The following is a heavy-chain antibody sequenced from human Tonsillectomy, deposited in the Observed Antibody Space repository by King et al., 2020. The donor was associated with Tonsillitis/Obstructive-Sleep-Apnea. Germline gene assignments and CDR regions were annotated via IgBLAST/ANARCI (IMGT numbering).Heavy chain of an antibody. D-gene: IGHD2-2*01. V-gene: IGHV4-34*01. Sequence: VQLQQWGAGLLKPSETLSLTCAVYGGSFSGYYWSWIRQPPGKGLEWIGEINHSGSTNYNPSLKSRVTISVDTSKNQFSLKLSSVTAADTAGYYCARGRCSSTSCYPQRIWGQGTMVTVSS. CDR2: INHSGST. CDR1: GGSFSGYY. J-gene: IGHJ3*02. CDR3: ARGRCSSTSCYPQRI.